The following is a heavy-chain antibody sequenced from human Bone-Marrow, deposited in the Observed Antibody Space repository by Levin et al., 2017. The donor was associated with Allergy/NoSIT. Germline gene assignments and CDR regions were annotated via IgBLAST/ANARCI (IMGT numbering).Heavy chain of an antibody. D-gene: IGHD1-26*01. J-gene: IGHJ4*02. CDR2: IYSGGDT. CDR1: GFTVSRNY. V-gene: IGHV3-66*01. Sequence: GESLKISCAASGFTVSRNYMSWVRQAPGKGLEWVSLIYSGGDTQYADSVKGRFTISRDNSKNTLSLQMNSLRTDDTAVYYCARDGGVTVGGDYWGQGTLVTVSS. CDR3: ARDGGVTVGGDY.